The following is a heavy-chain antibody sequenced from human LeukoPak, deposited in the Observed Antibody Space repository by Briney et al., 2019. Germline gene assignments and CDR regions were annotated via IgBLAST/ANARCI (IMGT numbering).Heavy chain of an antibody. J-gene: IGHJ6*02. CDR2: MNLDGSEK. D-gene: IGHD5-12*01. Sequence: GGSLRLSCAASGFTFSSYWMSWVRKAPGKGLEWVANMNLDGSEKYYVDSVKGRFTISRDNAKNSLYLQMHSLRAEDTAVYYCGRDKKWLQYYYGVDVWGQGTTVIVSS. V-gene: IGHV3-7*01. CDR3: GRDKKWLQYYYGVDV. CDR1: GFTFSSYW.